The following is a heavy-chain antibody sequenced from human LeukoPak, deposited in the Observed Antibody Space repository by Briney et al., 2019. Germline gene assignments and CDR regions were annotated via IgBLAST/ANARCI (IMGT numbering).Heavy chain of an antibody. V-gene: IGHV1-69*05. CDR2: IIPIFGTA. D-gene: IGHD3-10*01. CDR1: GGTFSSYA. Sequence: GASVKVSCKASGGTFSSYAISWVRQAPGQGLEWMGGIIPIFGTANYAQKFQGRVTITTDESTSTAYMELRSLRSDDTAVYYCARGSGSYYPLGYWGQGTLVTVSS. CDR3: ARGSGSYYPLGY. J-gene: IGHJ4*02.